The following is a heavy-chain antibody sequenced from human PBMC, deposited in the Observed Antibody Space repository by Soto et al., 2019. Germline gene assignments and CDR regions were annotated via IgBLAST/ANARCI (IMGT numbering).Heavy chain of an antibody. J-gene: IGHJ5*02. CDR1: GYSFTSYW. CDR3: ARHRSGYYDILTGYYKGPYNWFDP. Sequence: PGESLKISCKGSGYSFTSYWIGWVRQMPGKGLEWRGIIYPGDSDTRYSPSFQGQVTISADKSIGTAYLQWSSLKASDTAMYYCARHRSGYYDILTGYYKGPYNWFDPWGQGTLVTGSS. V-gene: IGHV5-51*01. CDR2: IYPGDSDT. D-gene: IGHD3-9*01.